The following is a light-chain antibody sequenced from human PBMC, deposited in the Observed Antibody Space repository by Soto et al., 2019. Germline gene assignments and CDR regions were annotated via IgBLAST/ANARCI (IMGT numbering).Light chain of an antibody. Sequence: DIVLTQSPGTLSLSPGERATLSCRANQSISSYLAWYQQKPGQPPRLLIYDASNRATGIPARFSGSGSGTHFTLTINSLEPEDFAVYYCQQRSFGGGTKVEIK. CDR1: QSISSY. CDR3: QQRS. J-gene: IGKJ4*01. V-gene: IGKV3-11*01. CDR2: DAS.